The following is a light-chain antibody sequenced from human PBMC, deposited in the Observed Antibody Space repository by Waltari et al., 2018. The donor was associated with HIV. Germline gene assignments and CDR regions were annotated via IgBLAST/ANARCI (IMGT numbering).Light chain of an antibody. J-gene: IGLJ3*02. CDR2: RNN. CDR3: AAWGDSPSGVV. Sequence: QSVLTQPPSASGTPGQRVTISCSGSSSNIGRNSVYWYQQLPGTAPKLLIYRNNQRPSGVPDRFSGSKSGTSASLAISGLRSEDEAQYYCAAWGDSPSGVVFGGGTKLTVL. V-gene: IGLV1-47*01. CDR1: SSNIGRNS.